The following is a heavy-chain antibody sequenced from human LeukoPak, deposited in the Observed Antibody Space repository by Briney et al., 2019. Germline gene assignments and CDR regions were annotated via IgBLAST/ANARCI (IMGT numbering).Heavy chain of an antibody. CDR3: ARHSSLGYYYGSGSPLSV. CDR1: GGSFSSSSYY. CDR2: LDYSGST. D-gene: IGHD3-10*01. V-gene: IGHV4-39*01. J-gene: IGHJ6*02. Sequence: PSETLSLICTVSGGSFSSSSYYWGWVRQPPGTRLRAVGRLDYSGSTYYNPSLKSRVTISVDTSKNQFSLKLSSVTAADTAVYYCARHSSLGYYYGSGSPLSVWGQGTTVTVSS.